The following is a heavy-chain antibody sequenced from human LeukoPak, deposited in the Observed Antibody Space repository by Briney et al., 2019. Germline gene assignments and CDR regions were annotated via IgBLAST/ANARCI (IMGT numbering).Heavy chain of an antibody. CDR1: GFTFSDYD. J-gene: IGHJ4*02. CDR2: ISSSSTTI. Sequence: GGSLRLSCAASGFTFSDYDINWVRQAPGKGLEWVSYISSSSTTISYADSVKGRFTVSRNNARNSLYLQLNSLRAEDTAVYFCARGRLTSDFDYWGQGTLVTVSS. CDR3: ARGRLTSDFDY. V-gene: IGHV3-48*01.